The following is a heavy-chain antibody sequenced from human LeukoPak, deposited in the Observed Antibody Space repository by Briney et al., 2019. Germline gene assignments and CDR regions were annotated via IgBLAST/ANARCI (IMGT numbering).Heavy chain of an antibody. CDR3: ARDRGSGSYGNYYGMDV. V-gene: IGHV3-30-3*01. CDR1: GFTFSSYA. Sequence: GGSLRLSCAASGFTFSSYAMHSVRRAPGKGLEWVAVRSDDGSNKYYADSVKGRFTISRDNSKNTLYLQMNSLRAEDTAVYYCARDRGSGSYGNYYGMDVWGQGTTVTVSS. CDR2: RSDDGSNK. D-gene: IGHD3-10*01. J-gene: IGHJ6*02.